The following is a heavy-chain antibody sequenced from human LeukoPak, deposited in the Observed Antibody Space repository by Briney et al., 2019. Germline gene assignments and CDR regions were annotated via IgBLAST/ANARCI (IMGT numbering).Heavy chain of an antibody. D-gene: IGHD3-10*01. J-gene: IGHJ3*02. Sequence: GGSLRLSCAASGFTFSDYYMSWIRQAPGKGLEWVSGINWNGGSTGYADSVKGRFTISRDNAKNSLYLQMNSLRAEDTALYYCARGGNYYGSGSYSNAFDIWGQGTMVTVSS. CDR1: GFTFSDYY. V-gene: IGHV3-20*04. CDR3: ARGGNYYGSGSYSNAFDI. CDR2: INWNGGST.